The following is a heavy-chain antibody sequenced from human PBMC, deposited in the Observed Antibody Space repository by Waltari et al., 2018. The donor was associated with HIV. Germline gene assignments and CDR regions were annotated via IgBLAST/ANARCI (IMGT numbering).Heavy chain of an antibody. J-gene: IGHJ4*02. Sequence: EVQMVESGGDLVQPGGSLTLPCVASGFTVNSFALSCVRQAPDKGLEWVSSIDVPGTHTFYTDSVKGRFTISRDNSKNTLYLQMTTLRVDDTALYYCVVGGSSSNYWGQGTLVTVSS. D-gene: IGHD6-6*01. CDR3: VVGGSSSNY. CDR2: IDVPGTHT. V-gene: IGHV3-23*04. CDR1: GFTVNSFA.